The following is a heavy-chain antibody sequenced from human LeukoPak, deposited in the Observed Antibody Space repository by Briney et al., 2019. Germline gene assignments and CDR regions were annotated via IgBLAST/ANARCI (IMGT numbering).Heavy chain of an antibody. CDR1: GFTFSGSA. CDR3: TRSWYDSYGDY. V-gene: IGHV3-73*01. Sequence: GGSLRLSCAASGFTFSGSAMHWVRQASGKGLEWVGRIRSKANSYATAYAASVKGRFTISRDDSKNTAYLQMNSLKTEDTAVYYCTRSWYDSYGDYWGQGTLVTVSS. J-gene: IGHJ4*02. D-gene: IGHD5-18*01. CDR2: IRSKANSYAT.